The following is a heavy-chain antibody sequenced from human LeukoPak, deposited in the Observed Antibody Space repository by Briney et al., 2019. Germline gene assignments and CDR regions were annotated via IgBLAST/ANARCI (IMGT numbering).Heavy chain of an antibody. CDR1: GYTFTSYD. CDR3: ARLPYYYDSSGYPYYYYYYGMDV. D-gene: IGHD3-22*01. Sequence: ASVKVSCKASGYTFTSYDINWVRQATGQGLERMGWMNPNSGNTGYAQKFQGRVTMTRNTSISTAYMELSSLRSEDTAVYYCARLPYYYDSSGYPYYYYYYGMDVWGQGTTVTVSS. J-gene: IGHJ6*02. V-gene: IGHV1-8*01. CDR2: MNPNSGNT.